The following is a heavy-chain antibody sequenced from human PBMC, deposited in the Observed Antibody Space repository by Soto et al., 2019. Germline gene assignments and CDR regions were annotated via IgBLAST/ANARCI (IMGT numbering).Heavy chain of an antibody. CDR3: VKGIGKSCALDY. Sequence: GGSLRLSCAASGFIFISYGMHWVRQASCKGLEWVAFISYDGSSKFYADPMKGRHTISRDNSKNTLYLQMNSLGAEDTAVYYCVKGIGKSCALDYCGQETLLTISA. V-gene: IGHV3-30*18. CDR2: ISYDGSSK. D-gene: IGHD6-13*01. J-gene: IGHJ4*02. CDR1: GFIFISYG.